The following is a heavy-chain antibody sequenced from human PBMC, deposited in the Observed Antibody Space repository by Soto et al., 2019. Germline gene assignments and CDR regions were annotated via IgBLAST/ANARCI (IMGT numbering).Heavy chain of an antibody. CDR2: FSGSGDTT. D-gene: IGHD5-12*01. Sequence: GSQRRSYEACGFNVSGSGRRWVRQNTGKGLEWVSSFSGSGDTTYYAASVKGRFTISRDNSKSTLYLQMSSLRAEDTAIYFCAQEVEATTHFSDYWGQGTPGTVSP. J-gene: IGHJ4*02. V-gene: IGHV3-23*01. CDR3: AQEVEATTHFSDY. CDR1: GFNVSGSG.